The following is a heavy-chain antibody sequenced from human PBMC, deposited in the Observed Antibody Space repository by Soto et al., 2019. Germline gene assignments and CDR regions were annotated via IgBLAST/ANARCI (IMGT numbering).Heavy chain of an antibody. CDR3: ARDPDILNAFDI. D-gene: IGHD5-12*01. CDR2: MNPNSGNR. CDR1: GYNFISYD. Sequence: SVKGSCKASGYNFISYDINWGRQATGQGLEWMGWMNPNSGNRGYAQKFQGRVTMTRNTSISTVYMELSSLRSEDTAVYYCARDPDILNAFDIWGPGTMVTVSS. V-gene: IGHV1-8*02. J-gene: IGHJ3*02.